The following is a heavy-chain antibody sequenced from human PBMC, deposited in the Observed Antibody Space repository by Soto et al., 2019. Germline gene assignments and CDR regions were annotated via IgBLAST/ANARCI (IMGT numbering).Heavy chain of an antibody. J-gene: IGHJ6*02. CDR2: ISSSSSYI. CDR1: GFTFSSYS. V-gene: IGHV3-21*01. CDR3: ARVVDTAMAYYYYYYGMDV. D-gene: IGHD5-18*01. Sequence: PGGSLRLSCAASGFTFSSYSMNWVRQAPGKGLEWVSSISSSSSYIYYADSVKGRFTISRDNAKNSLYLQMNSLRAEDTAVYYCARVVDTAMAYYYYYYGMDVWGQGTTVTVSS.